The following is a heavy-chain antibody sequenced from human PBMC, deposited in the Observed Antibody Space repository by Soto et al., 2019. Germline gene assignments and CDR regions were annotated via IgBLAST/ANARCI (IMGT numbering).Heavy chain of an antibody. J-gene: IGHJ5*02. D-gene: IGHD2-2*01. CDR2: ISYDGSNK. CDR3: ARAGYCISTSCYDWFDP. Sequence: QGQLVESGGGVVQPGRSLRLSCAASGFTFSSYAMHWVRQAPGKGLEWVAVISYDGSNKYYADSVKGRFTISRDNSKNTLYLQMNSLRAEDTAVYYCARAGYCISTSCYDWFDPWGQGTLVTVSS. CDR1: GFTFSSYA. V-gene: IGHV3-30-3*01.